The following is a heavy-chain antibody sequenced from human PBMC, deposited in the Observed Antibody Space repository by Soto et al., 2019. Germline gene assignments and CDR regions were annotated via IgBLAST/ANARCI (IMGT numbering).Heavy chain of an antibody. J-gene: IGHJ6*02. Sequence: PGGSLRLSCAAAGFTFSSYCMQWVRQAPGKGLEWVAVIWYDGSNKYYADSVKGRFTISRDNSKNTLYLQMNSLRAEDTAVYYCARDWAMWLARPSNYGMDVWGQGTTVTVSS. CDR1: GFTFSSYC. CDR3: ARDWAMWLARPSNYGMDV. V-gene: IGHV3-33*01. CDR2: IWYDGSNK. D-gene: IGHD6-19*01.